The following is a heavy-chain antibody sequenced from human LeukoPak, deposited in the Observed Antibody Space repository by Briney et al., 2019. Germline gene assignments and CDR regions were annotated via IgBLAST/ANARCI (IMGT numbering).Heavy chain of an antibody. CDR2: IHYSGSSGSA. CDR3: ARLSDLAAAGTYDY. Sequence: SETLSLTCTVSGGSVTSYYWSWIRQPPGKGLEWIGNIHYSGSSGSANYNPSLKSRVTTSVDTSTNQLSLRLSSVTAADTAVCYCARLSDLAAAGTYDYWGQGTLVTVSS. V-gene: IGHV4-59*02. CDR1: GGSVTSYY. J-gene: IGHJ4*02. D-gene: IGHD6-13*01.